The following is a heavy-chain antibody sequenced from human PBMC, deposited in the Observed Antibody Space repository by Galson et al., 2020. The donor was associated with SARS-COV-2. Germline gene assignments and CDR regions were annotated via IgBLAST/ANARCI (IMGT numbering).Heavy chain of an antibody. J-gene: IGHJ4*02. Sequence: GESLKISCAGSGFTFSRYAMSWVRQVPGKGLEWVSSVTAGGSITYHADTVKGRFTISRDNSENTLYLQMNSLRVEDTALYYCAKDQGNDYGDQLDYWGQGTLVSVSS. CDR2: VTAGGSIT. CDR1: GFTFSRYA. V-gene: IGHV3-23*01. CDR3: AKDQGNDYGDQLDY. D-gene: IGHD4-17*01.